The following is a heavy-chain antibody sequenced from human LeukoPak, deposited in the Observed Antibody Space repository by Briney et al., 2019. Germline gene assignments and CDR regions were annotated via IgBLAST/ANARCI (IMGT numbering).Heavy chain of an antibody. CDR2: IHYTGST. Sequence: SETLSLTCTVSSGSISTYYWSWIRQPPGKRLEWIGFIHYTGSTYYNPSLKSRVTISVDTSRNQFSLNLNSVAAADTAVYYCVAGPNFGTFDYWGQGTLVTVSS. D-gene: IGHD3-16*01. CDR3: VAGPNFGTFDY. V-gene: IGHV4-59*04. J-gene: IGHJ4*02. CDR1: SGSISTYY.